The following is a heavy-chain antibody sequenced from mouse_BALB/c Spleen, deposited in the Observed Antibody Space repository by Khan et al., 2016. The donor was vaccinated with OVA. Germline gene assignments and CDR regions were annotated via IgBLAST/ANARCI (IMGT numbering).Heavy chain of an antibody. J-gene: IGHJ1*01. CDR3: ARAHFYGISYDYWYFDV. Sequence: VQLKESGGDLVKPGGSLKLSCAASGFTFSSYAMSWVRQTPEKRLEWVASINSGGSFYYSDSVRGRFTISRDNARNILYMQMSSLNSEDTAMYFCARAHFYGISYDYWYFDVWGAGTTVTVSS. CDR1: GFTFSSYA. D-gene: IGHD1-1*01. CDR2: INSGGSF. V-gene: IGHV5-6-5*01.